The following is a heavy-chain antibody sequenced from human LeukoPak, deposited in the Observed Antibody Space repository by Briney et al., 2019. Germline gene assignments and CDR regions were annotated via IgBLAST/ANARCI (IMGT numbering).Heavy chain of an antibody. CDR2: ISSSSSTI. CDR1: EFTFNSYT. CDR3: ARAGFTFSDYFGSFFDY. J-gene: IGHJ4*02. Sequence: AGGSLRLSCAASEFTFNSYTMHWVRQAPGKGLEWVSHISSSSSTIYYADSVKGRFTISRDNAKNSLYLQMNSLRAEDTAVYYCARAGFTFSDYFGSFFDYWGQGTLVTVSS. D-gene: IGHD3-10*01. V-gene: IGHV3-48*01.